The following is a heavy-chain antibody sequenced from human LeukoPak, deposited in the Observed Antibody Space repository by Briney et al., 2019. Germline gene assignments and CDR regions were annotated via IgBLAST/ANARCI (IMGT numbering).Heavy chain of an antibody. Sequence: PSETLSLTCTVSGGSISSYYWSWIRQPAGKGLEWIGRIYTSGSTNYNPSLKSRVTMSVETSKNKFALKQSSVTAADTAVYYCARENLAAAGTRGGYYYYYYMDVWGKGTTVTVSS. CDR2: IYTSGST. V-gene: IGHV4-4*07. CDR3: ARENLAAAGTRGGYYYYYYMDV. D-gene: IGHD6-13*01. CDR1: GGSISSYY. J-gene: IGHJ6*03.